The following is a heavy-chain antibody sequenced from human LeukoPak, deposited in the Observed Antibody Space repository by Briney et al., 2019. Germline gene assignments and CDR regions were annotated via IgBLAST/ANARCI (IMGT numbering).Heavy chain of an antibody. CDR3: ARAIAAAGTGKIDH. J-gene: IGHJ4*02. Sequence: ASVKVSCKASGYTFTSYALHWVRQAPGQRLEWMGWISAYNGNTNYAQKLQGRVTMTTDTSTSTAYMELRSLRSDGTAVYYCARAIAAAGTGKIDHRGQGTLVTVSS. D-gene: IGHD6-13*01. CDR1: GYTFTSYA. V-gene: IGHV1-18*01. CDR2: ISAYNGNT.